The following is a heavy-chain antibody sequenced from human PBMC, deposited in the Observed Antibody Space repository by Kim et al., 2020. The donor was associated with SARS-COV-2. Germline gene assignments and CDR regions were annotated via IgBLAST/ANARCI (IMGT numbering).Heavy chain of an antibody. V-gene: IGHV5-51*01. J-gene: IGHJ6*02. Sequence: SPSLPGQVTISADKSISTAYLQGSSLKASDTAMYYCAREYQLLDGGMDVWGQGTTVTVSS. CDR3: AREYQLLDGGMDV. D-gene: IGHD2-2*01.